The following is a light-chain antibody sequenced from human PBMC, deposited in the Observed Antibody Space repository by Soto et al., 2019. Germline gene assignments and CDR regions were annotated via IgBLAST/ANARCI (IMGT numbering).Light chain of an antibody. J-gene: IGKJ1*01. V-gene: IGKV3-20*01. CDR2: GAS. Sequence: EIVLTQSPGTLALSPGERATLSCRASQSVNSRLAWYQHKPGQAPRLLISGASNRASGIPARFSAWGSGTDFTLTISRVDPADFAVYYCQQYNSWLWTFGQGTKV. CDR1: QSVNSR. CDR3: QQYNSWLWT.